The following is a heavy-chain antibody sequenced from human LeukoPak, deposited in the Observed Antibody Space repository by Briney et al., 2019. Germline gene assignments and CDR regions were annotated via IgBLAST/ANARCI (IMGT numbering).Heavy chain of an antibody. Sequence: SQTLSLTCTVSGGSISSGDYYWSWIRQPPGKGLEWIGYIYYSGGTYYNPSLKSRVTISVDTSKNQFSLKLSSVTAADTAVYYCASLYCSSTSCYTSDYWGQGTLVTVSS. CDR1: GGSISSGDYY. J-gene: IGHJ4*02. CDR2: IYYSGGT. V-gene: IGHV4-30-4*01. D-gene: IGHD2-2*02. CDR3: ASLYCSSTSCYTSDY.